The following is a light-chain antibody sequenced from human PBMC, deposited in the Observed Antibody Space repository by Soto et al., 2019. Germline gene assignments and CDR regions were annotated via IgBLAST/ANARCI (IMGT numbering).Light chain of an antibody. Sequence: EIVMTQSPATLSVSPGERATLSCRASQSVSSNLAWYQQKPCQAPRLLIYGASTRATGIPARFSGSGSGTEFTLTISSLQSEDFAVYYCQQYNNWPSWMFGQGTKVGLK. J-gene: IGKJ1*01. CDR2: GAS. CDR3: QQYNNWPSWM. V-gene: IGKV3-15*01. CDR1: QSVSSN.